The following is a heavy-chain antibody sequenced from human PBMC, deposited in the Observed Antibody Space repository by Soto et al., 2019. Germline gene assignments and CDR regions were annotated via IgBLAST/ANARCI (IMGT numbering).Heavy chain of an antibody. CDR2: ISYDGSNK. V-gene: IGHV3-30*18. Sequence: PGGSLRLSCAASGFTFSRYGMHWVRQAPGKGLEWVAVISYDGSNKYYADSVKGRFTISRDNSKNTLYLQMNSLRAEDTAVYYCAKDIPLSWEHRYYFAYWGQGSLDTVSS. CDR3: AKDIPLSWEHRYYFAY. D-gene: IGHD1-26*01. CDR1: GFTFSRYG. J-gene: IGHJ4*02.